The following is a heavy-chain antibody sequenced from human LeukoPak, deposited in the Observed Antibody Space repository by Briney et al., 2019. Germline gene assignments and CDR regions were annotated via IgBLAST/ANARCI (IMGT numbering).Heavy chain of an antibody. Sequence: PGGSLRLSCAASEFSFSGYGMHWARQAPGKGLEWVALISYDGSKKYYADSVKGRFTISRDNFENTLHLQMNSLRSEDTAMYYCAKDSTTVLDYWGQGTLVTVSS. V-gene: IGHV3-30*18. CDR3: AKDSTTVLDY. CDR1: EFSFSGYG. D-gene: IGHD2-2*01. J-gene: IGHJ4*02. CDR2: ISYDGSKK.